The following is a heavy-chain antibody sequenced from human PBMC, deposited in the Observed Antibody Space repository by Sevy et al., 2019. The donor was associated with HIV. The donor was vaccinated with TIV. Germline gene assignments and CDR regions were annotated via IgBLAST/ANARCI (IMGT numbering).Heavy chain of an antibody. D-gene: IGHD6-6*01. CDR2: ISGSGDDT. V-gene: IGHV3-23*01. CDR1: GFTFSTYT. J-gene: IGHJ4*02. Sequence: GGSLRLSCAASGFTFSTYTMSWVRQAPGKGLEWVSAISGSGDDTYYAGSVKGRFTISRDNSKNTLYLQMNSLRAEGTAVYYCAKPPYSSSSFDYWGQGTLVTVSS. CDR3: AKPPYSSSSFDY.